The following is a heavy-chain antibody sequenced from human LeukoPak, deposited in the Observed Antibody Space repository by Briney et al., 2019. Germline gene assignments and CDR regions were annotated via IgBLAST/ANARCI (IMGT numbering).Heavy chain of an antibody. CDR2: INPSGGST. CDR1: GHTFTSYY. J-gene: IGHJ4*02. D-gene: IGHD2-2*01. Sequence: GASVKVSCKASGHTFTSYYMHWVRQAPGQGLEWMGIINPSGGSTSYAQKFQGRVTMTRDTSTSTVYMELSSLRSEDTAVYYCARAKGRGKIVVVPAAMGDFDYWGQGTLVTVSS. V-gene: IGHV1-46*01. CDR3: ARAKGRGKIVVVPAAMGDFDY.